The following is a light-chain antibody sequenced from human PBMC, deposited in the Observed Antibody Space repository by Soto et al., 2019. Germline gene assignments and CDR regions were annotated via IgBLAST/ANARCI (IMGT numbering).Light chain of an antibody. CDR3: CSYTTSNTFG. J-gene: IGLJ1*01. CDR1: SSDVGAYNY. V-gene: IGLV2-14*01. Sequence: QSVLTQPASVSGSLGQSITISCSGTSSDVGAYNYVSWYQQYPGKAPKLMIYHVTDRPSGVSNRFSGSKSGNTASLTISGLQAEDEADYYCCSYTTSNTFGFGTGTKATVL. CDR2: HVT.